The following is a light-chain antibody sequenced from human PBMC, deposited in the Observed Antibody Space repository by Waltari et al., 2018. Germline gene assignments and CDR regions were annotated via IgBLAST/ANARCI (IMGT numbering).Light chain of an antibody. V-gene: IGKV3-20*01. CDR1: QSVGSRS. CDR3: QQHGTLPGT. CDR2: RAS. J-gene: IGKJ1*01. Sequence: VLTPSPGTASLSPGERVTLSRRASQSVGSRSLAWYQQKPGQAPRLVISRASRRATGIPDRFIGSGSGTDFSLTISRLEPEDLAVYYCQQHGTLPGTFGQGTKVEIK.